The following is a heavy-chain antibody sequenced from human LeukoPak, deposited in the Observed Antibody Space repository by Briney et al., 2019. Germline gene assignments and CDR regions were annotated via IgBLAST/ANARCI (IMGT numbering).Heavy chain of an antibody. CDR3: ARWGLRYFEGPFDY. V-gene: IGHV4-59*01. D-gene: IGHD3-9*01. Sequence: PSETLSLTCAASGGSISSYYRSWIRQPPGKGLEWVGYIYYSGSTNYNPSLKSRVTISVDTSKNQFSLKLSSVTAADTAVYYCARWGLRYFEGPFDYWGQGTLVTVSS. CDR1: GGSISSYY. CDR2: IYYSGST. J-gene: IGHJ4*02.